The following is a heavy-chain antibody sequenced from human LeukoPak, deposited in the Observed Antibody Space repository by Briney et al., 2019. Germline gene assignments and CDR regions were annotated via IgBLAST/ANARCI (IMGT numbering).Heavy chain of an antibody. J-gene: IGHJ4*02. CDR3: AGYCSSTSCYTVDY. D-gene: IGHD2-2*02. CDR1: GFTFSSYS. CDR2: ISSSSSTI. Sequence: PGGSLRLSCAASGFTFSSYSMNWVRQAPGKGLEWVSYISSSSSTIYYADSVKGRFTISRDNAKNSLYLQMNSLRAEDTAVYYCAGYCSSTSCYTVDYWGRGTLVTVSS. V-gene: IGHV3-48*04.